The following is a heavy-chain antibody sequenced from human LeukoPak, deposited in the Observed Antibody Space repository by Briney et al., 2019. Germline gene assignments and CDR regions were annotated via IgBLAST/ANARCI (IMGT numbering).Heavy chain of an antibody. CDR3: ASRIMVFGVVTNSMDV. J-gene: IGHJ6*03. Sequence: GGSLRLSCAASGFTFSSYAMHWVRQAPGKGLEWISYINRSGSTIYYADSVKGRFTISRDDAKNSLYLQMNSLRAEDTAVYYCASRIMVFGVVTNSMDVWGKGTTVTVSS. V-gene: IGHV3-48*04. D-gene: IGHD3-3*01. CDR2: INRSGSTI. CDR1: GFTFSSYA.